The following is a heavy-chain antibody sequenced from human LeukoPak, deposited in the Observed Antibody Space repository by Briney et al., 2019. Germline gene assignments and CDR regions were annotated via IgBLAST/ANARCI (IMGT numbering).Heavy chain of an antibody. V-gene: IGHV1-69*01. CDR1: GGTFSSYA. J-gene: IGHJ3*02. CDR3: ARDLDYSGSYSNAFDI. CDR2: IIPIFGTA. Sequence: GSSVKVSCKASGGTFSSYAISWVRQAPGQGLEWMGGIIPIFGTANYAQKFQGRVTITADESTSTAYMELSSLRSEDTAVYYYARDLDYSGSYSNAFDIWGQGTMVTVSP. D-gene: IGHD1-26*01.